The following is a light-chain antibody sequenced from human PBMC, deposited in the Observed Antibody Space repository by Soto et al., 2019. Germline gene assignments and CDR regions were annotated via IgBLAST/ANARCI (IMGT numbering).Light chain of an antibody. CDR1: SSDVGGYNY. CDR3: SSYTSSSTYV. V-gene: IGLV2-14*03. J-gene: IGLJ1*01. CDR2: DVT. Sequence: QSVLTQPASVSGSPGQSITISCTGTSSDVGGYNYVSWYQQHPGKAPKLMIYDVTNRPSGVSNRFSGYKSGNTASLTISGLQAEDEADYYCSSYTSSSTYVFGTGTKVT.